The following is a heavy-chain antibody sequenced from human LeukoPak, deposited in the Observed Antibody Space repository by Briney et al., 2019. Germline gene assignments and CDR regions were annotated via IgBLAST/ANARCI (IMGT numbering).Heavy chain of an antibody. Sequence: GGSLRLSCAASGFTFSNAWMNWVRQAPGKGLEWLSYISNSGSSKYYADSVRGRFTISRDNAKNSLYLQMNSLRAEDTAVYYCARARVPGELNYWGQGTLVTVSS. D-gene: IGHD3-10*01. V-gene: IGHV3-48*04. CDR3: ARARVPGELNY. J-gene: IGHJ4*02. CDR1: GFTFSNAW. CDR2: ISNSGSSK.